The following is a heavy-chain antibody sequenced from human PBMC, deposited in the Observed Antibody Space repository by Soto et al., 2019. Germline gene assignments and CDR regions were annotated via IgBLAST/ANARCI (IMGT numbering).Heavy chain of an antibody. J-gene: IGHJ6*02. CDR2: VHHSWGS. CDR1: GGSINSYY. V-gene: IGHV4-59*08. Sequence: QVQLQESGPGLVKPSETLSLSCTVSGGSINSYYWSWIRQSPGKRMEWIGYVHHSWGSSYNPSLQSRVAMSLDTSKSQFSLKVTSVTATDTAVYYCARQGVGPLHGLVDVWGQGTTVTVSS. D-gene: IGHD1-26*01. CDR3: ARQGVGPLHGLVDV.